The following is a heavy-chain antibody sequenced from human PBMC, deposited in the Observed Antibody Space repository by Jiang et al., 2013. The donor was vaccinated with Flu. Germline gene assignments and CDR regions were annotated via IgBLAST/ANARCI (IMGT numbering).Heavy chain of an antibody. CDR1: GDHVSSSNAV. CDR3: SRAVFSGYYPDYWYFDL. V-gene: IGHV6-1*01. J-gene: IGHJ2*01. CDR2: TYYRSKWYS. D-gene: IGHD5-18*01. Sequence: QTLSLTCVISGDHVSSSNAVWTWIRQSPSRGLEWLGRTYYRSKWYSDYAESVKSRTAINPDTSNNLFSLHLNSVTPEDTAVYYCSRAVFSGYYPDYWYFDLWGRGTLVTVSS.